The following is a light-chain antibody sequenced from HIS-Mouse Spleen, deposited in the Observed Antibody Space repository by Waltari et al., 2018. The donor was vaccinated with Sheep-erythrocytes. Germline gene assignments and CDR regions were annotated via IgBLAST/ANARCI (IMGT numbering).Light chain of an antibody. J-gene: IGKJ4*01. CDR2: WAS. V-gene: IGKV4-1*01. Sequence: DIVMTQSPDSLAVSLGERATINCKSSQSGLYSSNNKNYLAWYQQKPGQPPKLLIYWASTRESGVPYRFSGSGSGTDFTLTISSLQAEDVAVYYCQQYYSTLTFGGGTKVEIK. CDR3: QQYYSTLT. CDR1: QSGLYSSNNKNY.